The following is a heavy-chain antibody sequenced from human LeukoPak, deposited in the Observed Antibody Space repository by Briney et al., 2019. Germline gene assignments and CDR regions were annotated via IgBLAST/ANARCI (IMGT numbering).Heavy chain of an antibody. CDR2: ISWNSGSI. J-gene: IGHJ4*02. Sequence: PGRSLRLSCAASGFTFSSYAMHWVRQAPGKGLEWVSGISWNSGSIGYADSVKGRFTISRDNAKNSLYLQMNSLRAEDTALYYCAKAEEGNYYDSSGYLQGGSDYWGQGTLVTVSS. CDR1: GFTFSSYA. CDR3: AKAEEGNYYDSSGYLQGGSDY. D-gene: IGHD3-22*01. V-gene: IGHV3-9*01.